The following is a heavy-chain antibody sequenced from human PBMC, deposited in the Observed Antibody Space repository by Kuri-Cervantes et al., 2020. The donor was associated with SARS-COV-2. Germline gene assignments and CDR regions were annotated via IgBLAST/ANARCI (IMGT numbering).Heavy chain of an antibody. CDR3: AREGYCNATTCNANWFDP. CDR2: IYHSGKS. CDR1: GDSISRGTFF. Sequence: SETLSLTSTVSGDSISRGTFFCIWIRQPPGMGLEWIGYIYHSGKSYLHPSLNSRVTMLVDTSRNRFSLSLTSVTAADTALHSCAREGYCNATTCNANWFDPWGQGTLVTVSS. D-gene: IGHD2-15*01. J-gene: IGHJ5*02. V-gene: IGHV4-30-2*01.